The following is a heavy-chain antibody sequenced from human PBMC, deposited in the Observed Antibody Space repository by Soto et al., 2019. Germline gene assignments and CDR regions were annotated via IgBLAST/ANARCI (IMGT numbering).Heavy chain of an antibody. V-gene: IGHV3-21*01. D-gene: IGHD5-18*01. J-gene: IGHJ6*02. CDR1: GFTFSSYS. Sequence: GGSLSLTCAASGFTFSSYSMNWVRQAPGKGLGRVWSISSSSSYIYYADAVKGRFTISRDNAKNSLYLQMNSLRAEYTAVYYCARDEGDTYDHYYYYGMDVWGQGTTVTVSS. CDR2: ISSSSSYI. CDR3: ARDEGDTYDHYYYYGMDV.